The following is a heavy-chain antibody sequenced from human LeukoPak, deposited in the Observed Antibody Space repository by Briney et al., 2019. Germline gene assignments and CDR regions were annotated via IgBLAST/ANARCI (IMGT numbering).Heavy chain of an antibody. J-gene: IGHJ5*02. CDR1: GGSISSYY. D-gene: IGHD3-22*01. V-gene: IGHV4-59*12. Sequence: SETLSLTCTVSGGSISSYYWSWIRQPPGKGLEWIGYIYYSGSTNYNPSLKSRVTISVDTSKNQFSPKLSSVTAADTAVYYCARIYDSSGYPSFDPWGQGTLVTVSS. CDR2: IYYSGST. CDR3: ARIYDSSGYPSFDP.